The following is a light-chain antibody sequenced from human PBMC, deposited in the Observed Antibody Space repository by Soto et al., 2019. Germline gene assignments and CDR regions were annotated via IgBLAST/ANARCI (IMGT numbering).Light chain of an antibody. CDR1: QSLVYIDGTTY. Sequence: DVVMTQSPLSLPVTLGQPASISCRSSQSLVYIDGTTYLNWFQQRPGQSPRRLIYTVSNRDSGVPDRFSGSGSGTDFTLKISRVEAEDVGVYYCMQGTHWYTFGQGTKLEIK. CDR2: TVS. V-gene: IGKV2-30*01. J-gene: IGKJ2*01. CDR3: MQGTHWYT.